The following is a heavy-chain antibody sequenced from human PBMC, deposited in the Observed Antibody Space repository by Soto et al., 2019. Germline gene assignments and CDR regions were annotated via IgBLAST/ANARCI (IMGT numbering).Heavy chain of an antibody. Sequence: QVQLQESGPGLVKPSGTLSLTCAVSCGSISSSNWWSWVRQPPGKGLEWIGEIYHSGSTNYNPSLKSQVTISVDKSTNQFSLKLSSVTAADTAVYYCARVAVAGTRVDYWGQGTLVTVSS. V-gene: IGHV4-4*02. D-gene: IGHD6-19*01. CDR3: ARVAVAGTRVDY. CDR1: CGSISSSNW. CDR2: IYHSGST. J-gene: IGHJ4*02.